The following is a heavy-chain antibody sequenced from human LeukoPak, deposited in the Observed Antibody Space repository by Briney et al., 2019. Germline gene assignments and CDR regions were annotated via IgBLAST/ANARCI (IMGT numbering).Heavy chain of an antibody. CDR1: EFSVGSNY. CDR2: IYIGGST. CDR3: ATGSYYYDSSGYYYPFDY. Sequence: GGSLRLSCAASEFSVGSNYMTWVRQAPGKGLEWVSLIYIGGSTYYADSVKGRFTIPRDNSKNTLYLQMNSLRAEDTAVYYCATGSYYYDSSGYYYPFDYWGQGTLVTVSS. V-gene: IGHV3-66*01. D-gene: IGHD3-22*01. J-gene: IGHJ4*02.